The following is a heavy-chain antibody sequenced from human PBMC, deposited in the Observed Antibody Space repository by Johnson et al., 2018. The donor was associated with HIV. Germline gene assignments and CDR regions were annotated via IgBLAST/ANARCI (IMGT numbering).Heavy chain of an antibody. D-gene: IGHD3-3*01. CDR1: GFTFSSYG. V-gene: IGHV3-30*02. CDR3: TKGRIFGVVMEAFDI. CDR2: IRYDGSNN. Sequence: QVQLVESGGGVVQPGGSLRLSCAASGFTFSSYGMHWVRQAPGKGLEWVAFIRYDGSNNYYADSVKGRFTISRDNSKNTLYLQMNSLRAEDTAVYYCTKGRIFGVVMEAFDIWGQGTMVTVSS. J-gene: IGHJ3*02.